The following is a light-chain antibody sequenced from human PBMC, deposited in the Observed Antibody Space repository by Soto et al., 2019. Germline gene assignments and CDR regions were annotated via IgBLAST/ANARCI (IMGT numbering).Light chain of an antibody. Sequence: DIQMTQSPSSLSAFVGDTVTISCRATDSIDRYLNWYQQKPGQAPRVLITAASTLESGVPSRVSGSGSGTEFTLTINNLQPEDFATYYCQRTYNAPFTFGPGPKVAIK. CDR1: DSIDRY. V-gene: IGKV1-39*01. CDR2: AAS. J-gene: IGKJ3*01. CDR3: QRTYNAPFT.